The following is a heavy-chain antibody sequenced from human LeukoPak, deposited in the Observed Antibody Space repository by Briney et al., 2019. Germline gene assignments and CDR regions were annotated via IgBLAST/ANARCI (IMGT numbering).Heavy chain of an antibody. J-gene: IGHJ4*02. Sequence: SETLSLTCTVSGGSMISSSNYWGWIRQPPGKGLEWVGSIYYSGSTYYNPSLKSRLTMLVDTSKSQFSLKLTSVTAADTAVYYCARGALEESYHTYWDSWGQGTLVTVSS. CDR2: IYYSGST. CDR1: GGSMISSSNY. V-gene: IGHV4-39*07. D-gene: IGHD1-14*01. CDR3: ARGALEESYHTYWDS.